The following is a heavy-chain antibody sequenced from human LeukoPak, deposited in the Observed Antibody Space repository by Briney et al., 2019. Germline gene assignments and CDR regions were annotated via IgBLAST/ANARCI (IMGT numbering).Heavy chain of an antibody. J-gene: IGHJ4*02. CDR1: GYTSTSYY. D-gene: IGHD1-26*01. CDR3: ARRELAGSTAYFDY. CDR2: INPSGGST. Sequence: ASVKVSCKASGYTSTSYYIHWVRQAPGQGLEWMGIINPSGGSTNYAQGFQGRVTMTRDTSTSTVYMELSSLRSEDTAVYYCARRELAGSTAYFDYWGQGTLVTVSS. V-gene: IGHV1-46*01.